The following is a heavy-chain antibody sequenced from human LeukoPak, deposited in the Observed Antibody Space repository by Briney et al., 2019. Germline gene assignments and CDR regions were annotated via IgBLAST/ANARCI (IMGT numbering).Heavy chain of an antibody. CDR1: GFAVSYNY. V-gene: IGHV3-53*01. D-gene: IGHD6-19*01. CDR2: IYNGGHT. Sequence: GGSLRLSCAASGFAVSYNYMSWVRQAPGKGLEWISVIYNGGHTYYADSVKGRFTVSRDNSRNTLYLHLSSLRTEDTAVYYCARDRADSSGWFNYWYFALWGRGTLVTVSS. CDR3: ARDRADSSGWFNYWYFAL. J-gene: IGHJ2*01.